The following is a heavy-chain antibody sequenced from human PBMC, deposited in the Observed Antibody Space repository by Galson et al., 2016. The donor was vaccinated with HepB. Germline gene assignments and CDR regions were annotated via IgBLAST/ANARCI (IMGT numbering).Heavy chain of an antibody. Sequence: SLRLSCAASGFSFSAYGMNWVRQAPGKGLEWVSTISGRGGSTYYADSVQGRFTISRDNSKNTLYVQMNSLRGEDTAVYYCAKDRNHLLHWLKGPIDYWGQVTLFTVSS. CDR1: GFSFSAYG. CDR3: AKDRNHLLHWLKGPIDY. V-gene: IGHV3-23*01. J-gene: IGHJ4*02. CDR2: ISGRGGST. D-gene: IGHD1-14*01.